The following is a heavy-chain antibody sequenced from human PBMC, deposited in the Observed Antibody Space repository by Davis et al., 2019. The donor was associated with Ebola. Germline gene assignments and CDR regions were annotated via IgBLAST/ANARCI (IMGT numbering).Heavy chain of an antibody. V-gene: IGHV3-74*01. CDR3: ARGRDCGGGCYGLPYHGMDV. J-gene: IGHJ6*02. CDR1: GFIFSSYA. D-gene: IGHD2-21*02. CDR2: VNPDGSRT. Sequence: HTGGSLRLSCAASGFIFSSYAMTWVRQAPGKGLVWVSRVNPDGSRTAYADSVKGRFTVSRDTAKDTLYLQMNSLRAEDTAVYYCARGRDCGGGCYGLPYHGMDVWGQGTTVTVAS.